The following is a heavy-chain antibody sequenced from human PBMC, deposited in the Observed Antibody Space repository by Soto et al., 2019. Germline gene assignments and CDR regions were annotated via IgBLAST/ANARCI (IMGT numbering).Heavy chain of an antibody. Sequence: WKTLSLTVTFSGGSVTSGTYYWSWIRQPPGKGLEWIGYFFYTGSTNYNPSLKSRVTIAVDTSKNQFSPKLSSVNAADTAVYYCATGGGNFMVVTSCIDYQGQVTPGTVCS. J-gene: IGHJ4*02. CDR1: GGSVTSGTYY. CDR2: FFYTGST. V-gene: IGHV4-61*01. CDR3: ATGGGNFMVVTSCIDY. D-gene: IGHD2-21*02.